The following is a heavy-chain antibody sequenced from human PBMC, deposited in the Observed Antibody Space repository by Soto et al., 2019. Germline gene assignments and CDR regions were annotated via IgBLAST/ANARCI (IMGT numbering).Heavy chain of an antibody. V-gene: IGHV1-69*12. CDR1: GGTFSNHA. D-gene: IGHD6-13*01. CDR3: AREVAADGTFREDVFDI. J-gene: IGHJ3*02. CDR2: IIPIFTTT. Sequence: QVHLVQSGAEVKKPGSSVKVSCKASGGTFSNHAINWVRQAPGQGLEWMGRIIPIFTTTNYAQKFQSRVTITADESTIRSYRELRSLKHDDTAVYYCAREVAADGTFREDVFDIWCQGTLVTVSS.